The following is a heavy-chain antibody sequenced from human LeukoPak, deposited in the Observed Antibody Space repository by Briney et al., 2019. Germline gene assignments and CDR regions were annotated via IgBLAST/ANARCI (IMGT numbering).Heavy chain of an antibody. V-gene: IGHV3-48*01. CDR2: SSSSPSTI. CDR3: ARNLVFGSGCYGGPDY. D-gene: IGHD6-19*01. Sequence: PGGSLRLSCAASGFTFSSYSMTWVRQAPGKGLEWVSYSSSSPSTIYYADSVKGRFTISRDNAQNSLYLQMNSLRVEVTAVYYCARNLVFGSGCYGGPDYWGQGTLVTVSS. J-gene: IGHJ4*02. CDR1: GFTFSSYS.